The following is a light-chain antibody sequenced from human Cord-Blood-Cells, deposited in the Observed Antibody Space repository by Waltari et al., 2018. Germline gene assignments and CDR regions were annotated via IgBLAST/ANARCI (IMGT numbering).Light chain of an antibody. Sequence: DIQMTQSPSSLSASVGDRVTITCRASQSISSYLNWYQQKPGKAPKLLIYAASSLQSGVPSRFSGSGSGTDFTLTISSLQPEDFANYYCQQSYSTFLYTFGQGTKLEIK. CDR1: QSISSY. CDR3: QQSYSTFLYT. CDR2: AAS. J-gene: IGKJ2*01. V-gene: IGKV1-39*01.